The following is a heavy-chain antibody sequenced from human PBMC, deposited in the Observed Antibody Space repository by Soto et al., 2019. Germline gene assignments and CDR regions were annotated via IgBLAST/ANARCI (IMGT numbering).Heavy chain of an antibody. CDR1: GFTFSSFA. CDR3: AKDMSRTLTTLYY. D-gene: IGHD4-17*01. CDR2: ISGGGDRT. V-gene: IGHV3-23*01. J-gene: IGHJ4*02. Sequence: SLRLSCVASGFTFSSFAMSWVRQVPGRGLEWVSAISGGGDRTYYADSVKGRFTISRDSSKNTLYLLMNSLRAEDTAVYYCAKDMSRTLTTLYYWGLGTLVTVSS.